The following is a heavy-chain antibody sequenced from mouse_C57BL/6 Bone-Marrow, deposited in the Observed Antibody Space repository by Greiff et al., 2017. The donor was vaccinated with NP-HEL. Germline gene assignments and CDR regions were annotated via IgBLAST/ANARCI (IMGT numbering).Heavy chain of an antibody. Sequence: EVKLVESEGGLVQPGSSMKLSCTASGFTFSDYYMAWVRQVPEKGLEWVANINYDGSSTYYLDSLKSRFIISRDNAKNILYLQMSSLKSEDTATYYCARGPLRYPLYAMDYWGQGTSVTVSS. CDR3: ARGPLRYPLYAMDY. CDR2: INYDGSST. CDR1: GFTFSDYY. J-gene: IGHJ4*01. D-gene: IGHD1-1*01. V-gene: IGHV5-16*01.